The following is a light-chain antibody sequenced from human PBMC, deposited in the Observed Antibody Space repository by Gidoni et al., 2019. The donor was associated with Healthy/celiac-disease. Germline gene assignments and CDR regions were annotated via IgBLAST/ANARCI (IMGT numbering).Light chain of an antibody. CDR2: LGS. CDR1: QSLLHSNGYNY. Sequence: DIVMTQSQLSLPVTPGEPASISCRSSQSLLHSNGYNYLDWYLQKPGQSPQLLIYLGSNRASGVPDRFSGSGSGTDFTLNISRDEAEDVGVYYCMQALQKGLTFGGGTKVEIK. CDR3: MQALQKGLT. V-gene: IGKV2-28*01. J-gene: IGKJ4*01.